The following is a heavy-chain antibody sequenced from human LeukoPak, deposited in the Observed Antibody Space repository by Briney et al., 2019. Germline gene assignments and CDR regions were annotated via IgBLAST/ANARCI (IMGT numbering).Heavy chain of an antibody. D-gene: IGHD3-22*01. J-gene: IGHJ3*02. Sequence: SVKVSCKASGGTFSSYAISWVRQAPGQGLEWMGRIIPILGIANYAQKFQGRVTITADKSTSTAYMELSSLRSEDTAVYYCAGGYYYDSSGYWLAFDIWGQGTMVTVSS. CDR1: GGTFSSYA. V-gene: IGHV1-69*04. CDR3: AGGYYYDSSGYWLAFDI. CDR2: IIPILGIA.